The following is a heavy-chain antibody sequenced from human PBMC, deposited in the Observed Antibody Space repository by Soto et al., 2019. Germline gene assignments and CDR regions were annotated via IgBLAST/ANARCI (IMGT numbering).Heavy chain of an antibody. CDR1: GGTLSSYT. D-gene: IGHD2-21*01. CDR3: AVSLGGGWPNWFDP. J-gene: IGHJ5*02. CDR2: IIPILGIA. Sequence: SVKVSCKASGGTLSSYTISWVRQAPGQGLEWMGRIIPILGIANYAQKFQGRVTITADKSTSTAYMELSSLRSEDTAVYYCAVSLGGGWPNWFDPWGQGTLVTVSS. V-gene: IGHV1-69*02.